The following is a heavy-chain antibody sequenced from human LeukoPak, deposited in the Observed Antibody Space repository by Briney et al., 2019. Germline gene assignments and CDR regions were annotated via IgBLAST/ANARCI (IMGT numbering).Heavy chain of an antibody. CDR1: GFTFSDYY. CDR2: IGSSGSTI. V-gene: IGHV3-11*01. D-gene: IGHD3-10*01. Sequence: GGSLRLSCAASGFTFSDYYMSWIRQAPGKGLEWVSYIGSSGSTIYYADSVKGRFTISRDNAKNSLYLQMNSLRAEDTAVYYCARDNYYGSGSYGFDYWGQGTLVTVSS. J-gene: IGHJ4*02. CDR3: ARDNYYGSGSYGFDY.